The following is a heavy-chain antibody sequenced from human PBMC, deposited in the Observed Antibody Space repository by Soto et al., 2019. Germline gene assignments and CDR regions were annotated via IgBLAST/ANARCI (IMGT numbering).Heavy chain of an antibody. Sequence: QGQLGQSGAEVKKPGSSVKVSCKASGGTFSSYAISWVRQAHGQGLEWMGNIIPFFRKSNYAQKFQSRVTITADKSTSTENMELSSLASGDTALYYCTRAGSWAGGGGEYWGQGTLVIVSS. D-gene: IGHD3-10*01. CDR2: IIPFFRKS. CDR3: TRAGSWAGGGGEY. CDR1: GGTFSSYA. J-gene: IGHJ4*02. V-gene: IGHV1-69*06.